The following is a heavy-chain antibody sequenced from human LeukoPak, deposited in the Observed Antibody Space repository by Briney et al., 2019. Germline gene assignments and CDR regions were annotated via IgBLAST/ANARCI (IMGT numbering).Heavy chain of an antibody. Sequence: RSLRLSCAASGFTFSSSGMHWVRQAPGKGLEWLAVIWYDGSNKYYADSVKGRFTISRDNSKNTLYLQMNSLRAEDTAVYYCARDYAGENWFDPWGQGTLVTVSS. J-gene: IGHJ5*02. CDR1: GFTFSSSG. D-gene: IGHD3-16*01. CDR2: IWYDGSNK. V-gene: IGHV3-33*01. CDR3: ARDYAGENWFDP.